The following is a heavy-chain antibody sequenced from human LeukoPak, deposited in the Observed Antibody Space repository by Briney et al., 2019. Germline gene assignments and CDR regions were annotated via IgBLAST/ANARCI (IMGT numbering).Heavy chain of an antibody. CDR3: ARDLRPTLGLYYAFDI. Sequence: SETLSLTCAVYGGSFSGYYWSWIRQPPGKGLEWIGEINHSGSTNYNPSLKSRVTISVDTSKNQFSLKLSSVTAADTAVYYCARDLRPTLGLYYAFDIWGQGTMVTVSS. CDR2: INHSGST. V-gene: IGHV4-34*01. CDR1: GGSFSGYY. D-gene: IGHD2-2*02. J-gene: IGHJ3*02.